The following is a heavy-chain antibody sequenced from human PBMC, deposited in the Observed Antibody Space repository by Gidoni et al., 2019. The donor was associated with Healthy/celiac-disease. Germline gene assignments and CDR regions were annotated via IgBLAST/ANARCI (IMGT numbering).Heavy chain of an antibody. CDR2: INAGNGNT. D-gene: IGHD6-19*01. V-gene: IGHV1-3*01. Sequence: QVQLVQSGAEVKKPGASVKVSCKASGYTFTSYAMHWVRQAPGQRLEWMGWINAGNGNTKYSQKFQGRVTITRDTSASTAYMELSSLRSEDTAVYYCARDGPLAVANGYFDLWGRGTLVTVSS. J-gene: IGHJ2*01. CDR1: GYTFTSYA. CDR3: ARDGPLAVANGYFDL.